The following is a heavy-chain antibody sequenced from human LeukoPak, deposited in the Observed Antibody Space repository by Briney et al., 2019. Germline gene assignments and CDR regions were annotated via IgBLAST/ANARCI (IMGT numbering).Heavy chain of an antibody. V-gene: IGHV3-30*04. D-gene: IGHD6-19*01. CDR1: GFTFSTYT. J-gene: IGHJ4*02. CDR3: AREYRSAWTSFDY. CDR2: ISSDGRNK. Sequence: GGCLRLSCAAAGFTFSTYTMNWVRQAPGKGLEWVSFISSDGRNKYYAGSVKGRFSISRDNSESTLFLQMNSLRAEATAVYYCAREYRSAWTSFDYWGQGTLVTVSS.